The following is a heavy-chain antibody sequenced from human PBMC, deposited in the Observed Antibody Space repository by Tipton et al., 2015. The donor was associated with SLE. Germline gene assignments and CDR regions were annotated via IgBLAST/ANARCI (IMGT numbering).Heavy chain of an antibody. Sequence: LRLSCSVSGVSISDYSWSWIRQPPGKPLDWIGYFDDGGRSVKYNPSLKSRVTISLDTPKNHFSLKLSSVTAADTAVYYCARGGTPAAGYKWFDPWGQGTLVTVPS. J-gene: IGHJ5*02. V-gene: IGHV4-59*01. D-gene: IGHD6-13*01. CDR2: FDDGGRS. CDR3: ARGGTPAAGYKWFDP. CDR1: GVSISDYS.